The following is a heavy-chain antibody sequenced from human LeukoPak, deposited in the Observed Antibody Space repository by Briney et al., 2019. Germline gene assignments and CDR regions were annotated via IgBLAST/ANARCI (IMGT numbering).Heavy chain of an antibody. CDR1: GYTFTSYY. CDR2: INPSGGST. Sequence: ASVNVSCKASGYTFTSYYMHWVRQAPGQGLEWMGIINPSGGSTSYAQKFQGRVTMTRDTSTSTVYMELSSLRSEDTAVYYCARESVGYYDFWSGYYLGFDYWGQGTLVTVSS. CDR3: ARESVGYYDFWSGYYLGFDY. D-gene: IGHD3-3*01. J-gene: IGHJ4*02. V-gene: IGHV1-46*01.